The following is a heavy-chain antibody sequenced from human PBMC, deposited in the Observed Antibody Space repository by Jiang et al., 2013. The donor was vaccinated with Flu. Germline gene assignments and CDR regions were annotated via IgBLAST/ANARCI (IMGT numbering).Heavy chain of an antibody. CDR2: IIPIFGTA. Sequence: KASGGTFSSYAISWVRQAPGQGLEWMGGIIPIFGTANYAQKFQGRVTITADKSTSTAYMELSSLRSEDTAVYYCASNPDSYGYSDDYYYYGMDVWGQGTTVTVSS. CDR3: ASNPDSYGYSDDYYYYGMDV. CDR1: GGTFSSYA. J-gene: IGHJ6*02. V-gene: IGHV1-69*06. D-gene: IGHD5-18*01.